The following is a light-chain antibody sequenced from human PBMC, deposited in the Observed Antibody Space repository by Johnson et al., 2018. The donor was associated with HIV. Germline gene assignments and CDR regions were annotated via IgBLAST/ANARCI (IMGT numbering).Light chain of an antibody. Sequence: QSVLTQPPSVSAAPGQKVTISCSGSSSNIGNNYVSWYQQLPGTAPKLLIYENNKRPSGIPDRFSGSKSGTSATLGITGLQTGDEADYYCGTWDSNLSVYVFGTGTNVSVL. J-gene: IGLJ1*01. CDR3: GTWDSNLSVYV. CDR2: ENN. V-gene: IGLV1-51*02. CDR1: SSNIGNNY.